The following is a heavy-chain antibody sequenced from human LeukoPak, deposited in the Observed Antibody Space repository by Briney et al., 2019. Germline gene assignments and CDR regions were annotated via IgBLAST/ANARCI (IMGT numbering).Heavy chain of an antibody. J-gene: IGHJ6*02. D-gene: IGHD1-26*01. CDR2: IFHTGST. CDR3: ARHQHAGREHYYGIDV. CDR1: GGSIGLYY. V-gene: IGHV4-59*08. Sequence: SETLSLTCTVSGGSIGLYYWAWIRQPPGKGLEWIGHIFHTGSTNYNPSLKSRLTISVDTSRNQFSLRLSSVTAADTAVYYCARHQHAGREHYYGIDVWGQGTTVSVSS.